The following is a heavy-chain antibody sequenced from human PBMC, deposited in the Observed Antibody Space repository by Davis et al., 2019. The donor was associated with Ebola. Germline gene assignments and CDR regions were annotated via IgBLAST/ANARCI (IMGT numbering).Heavy chain of an antibody. J-gene: IGHJ5*02. V-gene: IGHV2-5*02. CDR3: AHSSRYCSSTSCPSWFDP. Sequence: SGPTLVKPAQSLMLTCTFSGFSLTTSGLGVGWVRQSPGKALEWLVFIYWDYDKRYSPSLKARLSISKDTSKDQVVLIMTDMDPADTGTYYCAHSSRYCSSTSCPSWFDPWGQGTLVTVSS. CDR2: IYWDYDK. D-gene: IGHD2-2*01. CDR1: GFSLTTSGLG.